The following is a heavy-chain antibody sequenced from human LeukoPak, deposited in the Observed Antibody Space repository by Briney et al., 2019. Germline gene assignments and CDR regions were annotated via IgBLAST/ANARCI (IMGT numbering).Heavy chain of an antibody. D-gene: IGHD5-18*01. V-gene: IGHV3-30*18. Sequence: GGSLRLSCAASGFTFSSYGMHWVRQAPGKGLEWVAVISYDGSNKYYADSVKGRFTIPRDNSKNTLYLQMNSLRAEDTAVYYCAKVDTASPFDYWGQGTLVTVSS. CDR3: AKVDTASPFDY. J-gene: IGHJ4*02. CDR2: ISYDGSNK. CDR1: GFTFSSYG.